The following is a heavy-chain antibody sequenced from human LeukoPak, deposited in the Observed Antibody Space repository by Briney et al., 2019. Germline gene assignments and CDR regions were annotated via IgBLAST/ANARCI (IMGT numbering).Heavy chain of an antibody. CDR2: IKQDGSEK. CDR1: GFTFSSYW. V-gene: IGHV3-7*04. D-gene: IGHD1-26*01. CDR3: AKDQWELLFAFDI. J-gene: IGHJ3*02. Sequence: GGSLRLSCAASGFTFSSYWMSWVRQAPGKGLEWVANIKQDGSEKYYVDSVKGRFTISRDNAKNSLYLQMNSLRAEDTAVYYCAKDQWELLFAFDIWGQGTTVTVSS.